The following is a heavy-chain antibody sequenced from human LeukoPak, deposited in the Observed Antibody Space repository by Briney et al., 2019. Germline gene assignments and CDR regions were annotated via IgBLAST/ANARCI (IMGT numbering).Heavy chain of an antibody. CDR3: ARVRSGSSSIPRRAFDI. CDR2: MNPNSGNT. Sequence: ASVKVSCKASGYTFTSYDINWVRQATGQGLEWMGWMNPNSGNTGYAQKFQGRVTMTRNTSISTAYMELSSLRSEDTAVYYCARVRSGSSSIPRRAFDIWGQGTMVTVSS. CDR1: GYTFTSYD. D-gene: IGHD6-13*01. J-gene: IGHJ3*02. V-gene: IGHV1-8*01.